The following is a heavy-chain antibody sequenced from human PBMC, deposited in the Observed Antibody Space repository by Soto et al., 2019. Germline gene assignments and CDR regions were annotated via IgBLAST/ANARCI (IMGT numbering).Heavy chain of an antibody. CDR1: GFTFSSCG. D-gene: IGHD6-6*01. V-gene: IGHV3-33*01. Sequence: QVQLVESGGGVVQPGRSLRLSCAASGFTFSSCGMHWVRQAPGKGLEWVAVIWFDGSNKYYANSVKGRFTISRDNSKNTLSLQMNTLRADDTAVYYCARGFPRRLIAAPFDYWGQGTLVTVSS. J-gene: IGHJ4*02. CDR3: ARGFPRRLIAAPFDY. CDR2: IWFDGSNK.